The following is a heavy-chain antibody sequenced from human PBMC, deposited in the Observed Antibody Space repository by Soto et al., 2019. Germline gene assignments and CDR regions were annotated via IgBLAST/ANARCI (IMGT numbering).Heavy chain of an antibody. Sequence: TSETLSLTCAVYGGSFSGYYWGWIRQPPGKGLEWIGEINHSGSTNYNPSLKSRVTTSVDTSKNQFSLKLSSVTAADTAVYYCARAYRMVRGVKFAWFDPWGQGTLVTVS. CDR2: INHSGST. J-gene: IGHJ5*02. D-gene: IGHD3-10*01. V-gene: IGHV4-34*01. CDR3: ARAYRMVRGVKFAWFDP. CDR1: GGSFSGYY.